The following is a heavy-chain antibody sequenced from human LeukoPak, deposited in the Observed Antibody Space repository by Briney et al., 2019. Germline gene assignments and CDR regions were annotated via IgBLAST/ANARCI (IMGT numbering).Heavy chain of an antibody. CDR3: ARYYYDSSGYSFDY. J-gene: IGHJ4*02. Sequence: SGPALVKPSQTLTLTCTFSGFSLSTSGMCVSWIRQPPGKALEWLARIDWDDDKYYSTSLKTRLTISKNTSKNQVALTMTNMDPVDTATYYCARYYYDSSGYSFDYWGQGTLVTVSS. CDR1: GFSLSTSGMC. V-gene: IGHV2-70*11. CDR2: IDWDDDK. D-gene: IGHD3-22*01.